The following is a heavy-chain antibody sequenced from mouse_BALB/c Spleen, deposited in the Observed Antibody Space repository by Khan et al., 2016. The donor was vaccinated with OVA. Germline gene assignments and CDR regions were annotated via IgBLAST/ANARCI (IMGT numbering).Heavy chain of an antibody. CDR1: GFSLTSYG. J-gene: IGHJ2*01. CDR2: IEAGGST. V-gene: IGHV2-9*02. Sequence: QVQLMQSGPGLVEPSQSLSSSCTASGFSLTSYGVSWVRQPPDKSLELLAAIEAGGSTNYNSALMSRLCIIKDNYKNQVLLKMNSRQTDDTDMNYYGGRGAIWGQGTTLTVSS. D-gene: IGHD2-12*01. CDR3: GGRGAI.